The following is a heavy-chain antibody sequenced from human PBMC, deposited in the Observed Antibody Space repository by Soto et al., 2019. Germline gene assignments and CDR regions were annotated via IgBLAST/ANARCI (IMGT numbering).Heavy chain of an antibody. CDR2: INPYNGNT. Sequence: QVQLVQSGAEVKKPGASVKVSCKASGYTFTTYGISWVRQAPGQGLEWMGWINPYNGNTNYAQKLQGRVTMTTDTSTSTAKMELRSLGSDDTAVYYCARDRGYNPDTFDIWGQGTMVTVSS. CDR3: ARDRGYNPDTFDI. D-gene: IGHD1-20*01. CDR1: GYTFTTYG. V-gene: IGHV1-18*01. J-gene: IGHJ3*02.